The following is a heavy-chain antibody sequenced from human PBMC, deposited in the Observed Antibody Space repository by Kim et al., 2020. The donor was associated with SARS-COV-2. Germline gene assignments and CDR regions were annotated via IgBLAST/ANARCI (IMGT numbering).Heavy chain of an antibody. D-gene: IGHD4-17*01. CDR3: AREASSYGDPYYFDY. V-gene: IGHV1-18*01. CDR2: ISAYNGNT. Sequence: ASVKVSCKASGYTFTSYGISWVRQAPGQGLEWMGWISAYNGNTNYAQKLQGRVTMTTDTSTSTAYMELRSLRSDDTAVYYCAREASSYGDPYYFDYWGQGTLVTVSS. CDR1: GYTFTSYG. J-gene: IGHJ4*02.